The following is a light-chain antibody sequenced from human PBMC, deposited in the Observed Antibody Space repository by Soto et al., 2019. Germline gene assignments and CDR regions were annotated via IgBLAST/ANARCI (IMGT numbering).Light chain of an antibody. CDR1: SGHNTYV. J-gene: IGLJ3*02. CDR3: GTWDSNTRV. CDR2: LEGSGSY. Sequence: QAVVTQSSSASASLGSSVKLTCTLSSGHNTYVIAWHQQQPGKAPRYLMKLEGSGSYNKGSGVPDRFSGSSSGADRYLTISNLQFEDEADYYCGTWDSNTRVFGGGTKLTVL. V-gene: IGLV4-60*02.